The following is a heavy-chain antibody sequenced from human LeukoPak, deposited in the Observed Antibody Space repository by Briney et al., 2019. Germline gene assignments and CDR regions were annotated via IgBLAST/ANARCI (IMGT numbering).Heavy chain of an antibody. CDR1: GFTFSSYS. CDR2: ISSSSSYI. J-gene: IGHJ6*02. CDR3: ARDARVQQLPPFGYYGMDV. V-gene: IGHV3-21*01. D-gene: IGHD6-6*01. Sequence: PGGSLRLSCAASGFTFSSYSMNWVRQAPGKGLEWVSSISSSSSYIYYADSVKGRFTISRDNAKNSLYLQMNSLRAEDTAVYYCARDARVQQLPPFGYYGMDVWGQGTTVTVSS.